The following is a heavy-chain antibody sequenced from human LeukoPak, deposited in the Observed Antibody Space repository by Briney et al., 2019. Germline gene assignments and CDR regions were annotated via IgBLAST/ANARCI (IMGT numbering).Heavy chain of an antibody. CDR1: GGSFSGYY. CDR2: INHSGST. D-gene: IGHD2-2*01. CDR3: ARVVVPAVPFDY. V-gene: IGHV4-34*01. J-gene: IGHJ4*02. Sequence: SETLSLTCAVYGGSFSGYYWSWIRQPPGKGLEWNGEINHSGSTNYNPSLKSRVTISVDTSKNQFSLKLSSVTAADTAVYYCARVVVPAVPFDYWGQGTLVTVSS.